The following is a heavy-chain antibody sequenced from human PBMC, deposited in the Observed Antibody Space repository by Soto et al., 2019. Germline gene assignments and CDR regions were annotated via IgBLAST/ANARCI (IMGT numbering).Heavy chain of an antibody. CDR1: GGSISSSSYY. Sequence: SETLSLTCTVSGGSISSSSYYWGWIRQPPGKGLEWIANIYYSGNTYYNPSLKSRVTISVDTSKNQFSLKLSSVTAADTAVYSCARQVATSSTSFYGMDVWGQGTRVTVSS. V-gene: IGHV4-39*01. CDR2: IYYSGNT. CDR3: ARQVATSSTSFYGMDV. J-gene: IGHJ6*02. D-gene: IGHD2-2*01.